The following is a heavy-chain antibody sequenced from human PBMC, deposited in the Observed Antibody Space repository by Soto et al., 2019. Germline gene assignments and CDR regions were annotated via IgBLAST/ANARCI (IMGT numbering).Heavy chain of an antibody. Sequence: SETLSLTCTVSGGSISSSSYYWGWIRQPPGKGLEWIGSIYYSGSTYYNPSLKSRVTISVDTSKNQFSLKLSSVTAADTAVYYCARLGYCSGGSCYDRANYYYYYYMDVWGKGTTVTVSS. CDR1: GGSISSSSYY. V-gene: IGHV4-39*01. J-gene: IGHJ6*03. CDR2: IYYSGST. D-gene: IGHD2-15*01. CDR3: ARLGYCSGGSCYDRANYYYYYYMDV.